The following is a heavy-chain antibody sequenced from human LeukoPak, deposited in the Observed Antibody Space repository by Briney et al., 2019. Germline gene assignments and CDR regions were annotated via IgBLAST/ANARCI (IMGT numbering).Heavy chain of an antibody. D-gene: IGHD3-10*01. CDR3: ARVWQRITMVRGVHNWFDP. J-gene: IGHJ5*02. CDR1: GGSISSSNW. Sequence: SETLSLTCAVSGGSISSSNWWSWVRQPPGKGLEWIGEIYHSGSTNYNPSLKSRVTISVDKSKNQFSLKLSSVTAADTAVYYCARVWQRITMVRGVHNWFDPWGQGTLVTVSS. CDR2: IYHSGST. V-gene: IGHV4-4*02.